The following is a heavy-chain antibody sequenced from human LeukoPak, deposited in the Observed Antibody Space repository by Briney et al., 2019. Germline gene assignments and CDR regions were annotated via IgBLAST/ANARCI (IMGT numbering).Heavy chain of an antibody. Sequence: GGSLRLSCAASGFIFSDYYMSWIRQAPGXGLEWVSYISSSSYTNYADSVKGRFTISRDNAKNSLYLQMNSLRAEDTAVYYCARKYSSSWFTLDYWGQGTLVTVSS. J-gene: IGHJ4*02. CDR3: ARKYSSSWFTLDY. CDR1: GFIFSDYY. D-gene: IGHD6-13*01. V-gene: IGHV3-11*03. CDR2: ISSSSYT.